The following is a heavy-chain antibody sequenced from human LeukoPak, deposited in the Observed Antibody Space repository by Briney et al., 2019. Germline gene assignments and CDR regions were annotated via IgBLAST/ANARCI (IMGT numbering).Heavy chain of an antibody. J-gene: IGHJ4*02. V-gene: IGHV4-38-2*01. CDR1: GYSISSGYY. CDR3: ARHFRDVYDLGY. Sequence: SETLSLTCAVSGYSISSGYYWGWIRQPPGKGLEWIGSIYHSGSTYYNSSLKSRVTTSVDTSKNQFSLKLSSVTAADTAIYYCARHFRDVYDLGYWGQGTLVTVSS. CDR2: IYHSGST. D-gene: IGHD5/OR15-5a*01.